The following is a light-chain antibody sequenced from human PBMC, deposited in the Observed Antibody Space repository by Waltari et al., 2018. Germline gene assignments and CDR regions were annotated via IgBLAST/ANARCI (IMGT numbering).Light chain of an antibody. J-gene: IGLJ2*01. Sequence: QSALTQETSVSGTVGQTVTLSFTGNSNNVGRYAVGWYQQISHGAPKTVMFGNSLPSGIPDRFSGSKSGTTASLTISGLQPEDEADYYCSTWDYSLSAQVFGGGTKLTVL. V-gene: IGLV1-44*01. CDR1: SNNVGRYA. CDR2: GNS. CDR3: STWDYSLSAQV.